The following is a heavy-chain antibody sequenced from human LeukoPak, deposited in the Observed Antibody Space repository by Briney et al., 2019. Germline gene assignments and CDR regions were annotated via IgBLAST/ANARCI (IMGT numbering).Heavy chain of an antibody. CDR1: GYTFTGYY. V-gene: IGHV1-46*01. Sequence: ASVKVSCKASGYTFTGYYMHWVRQAPGQGLEWMGIINPSGGSTSYAQKFQGRVTMTRDTSTSTVYMELSSLRSEDTAVYYCASQLQPLLGEFDYWGQGTLVTVSS. D-gene: IGHD1-1*01. CDR2: INPSGGST. J-gene: IGHJ4*02. CDR3: ASQLQPLLGEFDY.